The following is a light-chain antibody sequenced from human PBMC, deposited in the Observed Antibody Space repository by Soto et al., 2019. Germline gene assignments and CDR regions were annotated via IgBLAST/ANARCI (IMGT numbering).Light chain of an antibody. V-gene: IGKV3-11*01. CDR1: QSVSSY. J-gene: IGKJ3*01. CDR3: LQRSNWPPRFT. CDR2: DAS. Sequence: EIVLTQSPATLSLSPGERATLSCRASQSVSSYLAWYQQKPGQAPRLLIYDASNRATCIPARFSGSGSGTDFTLTISSLEPEDFAVYYCLQRSNWPPRFTFGPGTKVDIK.